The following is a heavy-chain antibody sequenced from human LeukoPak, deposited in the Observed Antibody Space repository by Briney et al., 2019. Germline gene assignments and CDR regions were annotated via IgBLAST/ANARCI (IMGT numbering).Heavy chain of an antibody. J-gene: IGHJ4*02. D-gene: IGHD2-15*01. CDR1: GFTFNNYG. Sequence: GGSLRLSCAASGFTFNNYGMHWVRQAPGKGLEWVALIRYDGSNKYYADSVKGQFTISRDNSKNTLYLQMNSLRAEDTAVYYCAKSYCSGGSCFSDYWGQGTLVTVSS. V-gene: IGHV3-30*02. CDR3: AKSYCSGGSCFSDY. CDR2: IRYDGSNK.